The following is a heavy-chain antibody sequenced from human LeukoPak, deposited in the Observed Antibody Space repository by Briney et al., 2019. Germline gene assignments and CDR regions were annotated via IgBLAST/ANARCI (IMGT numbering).Heavy chain of an antibody. D-gene: IGHD3-22*01. CDR2: MNPNSGNT. Sequence: ASVKVSFKASGYTFTSYDINRVRQATGQGLEWMGWMNPNSGNTGYAQKFQGRVTITRNTSISTACMELSSLRSEDTAVYYCARLCYDSSGYYCPLDYWGQGTLVTVSS. CDR3: ARLCYDSSGYYCPLDY. J-gene: IGHJ4*02. CDR1: GYTFTSYD. V-gene: IGHV1-8*03.